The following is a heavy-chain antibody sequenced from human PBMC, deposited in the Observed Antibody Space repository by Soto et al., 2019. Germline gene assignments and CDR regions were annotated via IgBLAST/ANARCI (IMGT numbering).Heavy chain of an antibody. D-gene: IGHD6-6*01. CDR2: IYYSGST. J-gene: IGHJ5*02. V-gene: IGHV4-39*01. CDR1: GGSISSSSYY. Sequence: QLQLQESGPGLVKPSETLSLTCTVSGGSISSSSYYWGWIRQPPGKGLEWIGSIYYSGSTYYNPSLKSRVTISVDTSKNQFSLKLSSVNAADTAVYYCARRGKGQLGGNWFDPWGQGTLVTVSS. CDR3: ARRGKGQLGGNWFDP.